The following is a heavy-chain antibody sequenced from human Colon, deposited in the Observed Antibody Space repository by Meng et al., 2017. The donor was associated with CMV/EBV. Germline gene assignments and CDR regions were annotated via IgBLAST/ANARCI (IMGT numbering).Heavy chain of an antibody. CDR3: ARDLAVGRIWFDP. D-gene: IGHD6-19*01. J-gene: IGHJ5*02. Sequence: WVASGLRFSNFGMHWVRQAPGKGLEWVADIWYHGRDMYYTDSVKGRFTISRDDSKSTVYLQMNSLRVEDTAVYYCARDLAVGRIWFDPWGQGTLVTVSS. CDR2: IWYHGRDM. V-gene: IGHV3-33*01. CDR1: GLRFSNFG.